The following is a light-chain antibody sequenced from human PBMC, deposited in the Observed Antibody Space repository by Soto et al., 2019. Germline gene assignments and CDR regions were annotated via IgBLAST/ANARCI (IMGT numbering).Light chain of an antibody. CDR1: QSVSSNN. V-gene: IGKV3-20*01. J-gene: IGKJ5*01. Sequence: EIVLTQSPGTLSLSPGETATLSCRASQSVSSNNLAWYHQKPGQTPRLLIYGASSRATGIPDRFSGSGSGTDFTLTISSLEPEDFAVYYCQQYDNSITFGQGTRLGIE. CDR3: QQYDNSIT. CDR2: GAS.